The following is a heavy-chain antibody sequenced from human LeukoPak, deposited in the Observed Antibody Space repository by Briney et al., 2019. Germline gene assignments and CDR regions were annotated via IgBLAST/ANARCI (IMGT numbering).Heavy chain of an antibody. CDR1: GGSFSGYY. D-gene: IGHD4-17*01. J-gene: IGHJ5*02. V-gene: IGHV4-34*01. Sequence: PSETLSLTCAVYGGSFSGYYWSWIRQPPGEGLEWIGEINHSGSTNYNPSLKSRVTISVDTSKNQFSLKLSSVTAADTAVYYCARETTVTTANWFDPWGQGTLVTVSS. CDR3: ARETTVTTANWFDP. CDR2: INHSGST.